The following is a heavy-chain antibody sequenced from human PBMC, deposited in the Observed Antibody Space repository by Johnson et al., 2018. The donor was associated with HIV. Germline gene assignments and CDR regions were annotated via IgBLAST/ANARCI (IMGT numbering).Heavy chain of an antibody. V-gene: IGHV3-7*01. CDR2: IKQDGSEK. CDR3: AKFVGAGSYDAFDI. D-gene: IGHD1-26*01. CDR1: GFTFSSYW. J-gene: IGHJ3*02. Sequence: VHLVESGEGLVQPGGSLRLSCAASGFTFSSYWMSWVRQAPGKGLEWVANIKQDGSEKYYVDSVKGRFTISRDNAKNSLYLQMNSLRAEDTAVYYCAKFVGAGSYDAFDIWGQGTMVTVSS.